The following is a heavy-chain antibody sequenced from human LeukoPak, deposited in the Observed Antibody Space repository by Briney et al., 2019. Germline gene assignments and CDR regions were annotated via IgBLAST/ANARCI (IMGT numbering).Heavy chain of an antibody. CDR3: ARRGSIDAFDV. CDR1: EYSFPNYC. Sequence: GESLKISCKHSEYSFPNYCIGWVRQMPGKGLEWMGIIYPDDSDTRYSPSFQGQVTISADKSISTAYLQWSGLEASDTAIYYCARRGSIDAFDVWGQGTMITVSS. J-gene: IGHJ3*01. CDR2: IYPDDSDT. V-gene: IGHV5-51*03. D-gene: IGHD3-10*01.